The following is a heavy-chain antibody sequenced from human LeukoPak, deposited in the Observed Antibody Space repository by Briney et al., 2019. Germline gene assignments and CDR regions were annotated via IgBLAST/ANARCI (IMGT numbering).Heavy chain of an antibody. D-gene: IGHD2-15*01. Sequence: SETLSLTCAVYGGSFSGYYWSWIRQPPGKGLEWIGEINHSGSTNYNPSLKSRVTISVDTSKNQFSLKLNSVTPEDTAVYYCAREYCSGGICSRNDPFDAWGQGTLVTVSS. J-gene: IGHJ5*01. CDR3: AREYCSGGICSRNDPFDA. CDR2: INHSGST. V-gene: IGHV4-34*01. CDR1: GGSFSGYY.